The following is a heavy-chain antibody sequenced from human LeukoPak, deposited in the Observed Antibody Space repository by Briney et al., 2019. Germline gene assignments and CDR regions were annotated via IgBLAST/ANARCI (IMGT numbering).Heavy chain of an antibody. V-gene: IGHV3-23*01. D-gene: IGHD7-27*01. CDR1: GFTFSSYG. Sequence: GRSLRLSCAASGFTFSSYGMSWVRQAPGKGLEWVSAISGSGGSTYYADSVKGRFTISRDNSENTLYLQMNSLRAEDTAVYYCAKGLTGGYYYYYMDVWGKGTTVTISS. J-gene: IGHJ6*03. CDR2: ISGSGGST. CDR3: AKGLTGGYYYYYMDV.